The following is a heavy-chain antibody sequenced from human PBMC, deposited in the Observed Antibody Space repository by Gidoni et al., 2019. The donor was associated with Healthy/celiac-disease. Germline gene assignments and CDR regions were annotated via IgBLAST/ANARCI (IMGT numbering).Heavy chain of an antibody. CDR1: GCTWDDYA. CDR3: AKDIRYCGNGGHFDY. J-gene: IGHJ4*02. V-gene: IGHV3-9*01. Sequence: EVQLVESGGGVVQPGRSLRLSCAASGCTWDDYAMHWVRQAPGTGLEWVSGISWNSGSIVYADSVKGRFTISRDNAKISLYLQMTSLRAEDTALYYCAKDIRYCGNGGHFDYCGQGPLVTVSS. D-gene: IGHD1-26*01. CDR2: ISWNSGSI.